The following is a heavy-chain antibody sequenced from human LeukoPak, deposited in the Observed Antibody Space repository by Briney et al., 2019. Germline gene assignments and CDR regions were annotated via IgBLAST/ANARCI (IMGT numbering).Heavy chain of an antibody. CDR2: INSDGSST. CDR3: ARDGGSYYYFDY. Sequence: GGSLRLSCAASGFTFSSYWMHWVRQAPGKGLVWVSRINSDGSSTSYADSVKGRFTISRDNVKNTLYPQMNSLRAEDTAVYYCARDGGSYYYFDYWGQGTLVTVSS. D-gene: IGHD2-8*01. CDR1: GFTFSSYW. J-gene: IGHJ4*02. V-gene: IGHV3-74*01.